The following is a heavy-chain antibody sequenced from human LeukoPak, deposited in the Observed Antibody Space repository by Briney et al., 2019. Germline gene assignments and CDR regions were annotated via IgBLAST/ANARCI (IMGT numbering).Heavy chain of an antibody. D-gene: IGHD4-23*01. Sequence: GGSLRLSCAASGFTFSTYSMNWVRQAPGKGLEWLLYISSGATDIYYADSLRGRFTISRDNANNSLYLQMNSLRDEDTAVYYCARDPGGGFSAFDLRGQGTMVTVSS. CDR3: ARDPGGGFSAFDL. J-gene: IGHJ3*01. CDR1: GFTFSTYS. CDR2: ISSGATDI. V-gene: IGHV3-48*02.